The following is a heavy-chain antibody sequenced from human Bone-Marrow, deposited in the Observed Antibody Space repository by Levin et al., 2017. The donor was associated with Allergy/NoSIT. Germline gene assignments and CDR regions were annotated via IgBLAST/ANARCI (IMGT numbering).Heavy chain of an antibody. D-gene: IGHD6-19*01. CDR3: ARVASQQWQVWYFDL. CDR2: IDSDGSST. Sequence: GESLKISCAASGFTFSSYWMHWARQAPGKGLVWVSRIDSDGSSTSYADSVKGRFTISRDNAKNTLYLQMNSLRAEDTAVYYCARVASQQWQVWYFDLWGRGTLVTVSS. J-gene: IGHJ2*01. CDR1: GFTFSSYW. V-gene: IGHV3-74*01.